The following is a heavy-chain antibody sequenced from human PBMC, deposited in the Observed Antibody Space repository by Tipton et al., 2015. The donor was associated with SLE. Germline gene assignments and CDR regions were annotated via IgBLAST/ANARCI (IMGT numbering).Heavy chain of an antibody. J-gene: IGHJ4*02. D-gene: IGHD7-27*01. CDR1: GFTFGDYA. CDR2: ISSNGGST. CDR3: ARDLGHHFDY. V-gene: IGHV3-64*04. Sequence: SLRLSCTASGFTFGDYAMSWVRQAPGKGLEYVSAISSNGGSTYYADSVKGRFTISRDNAKNSLYLQMNSLRAEDTALYYCARDLGHHFDYWGQGTLVTVSS.